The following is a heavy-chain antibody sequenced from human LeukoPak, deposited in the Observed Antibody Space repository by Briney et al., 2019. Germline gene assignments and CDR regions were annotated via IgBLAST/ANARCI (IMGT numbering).Heavy chain of an antibody. J-gene: IGHJ4*02. CDR3: ARENSYYDSSAYYYGSGYFDY. D-gene: IGHD3-22*01. V-gene: IGHV4-59*01. Sequence: SETLSLTCTVSGGSFSTYYWSWIRQPPGKGLEWIGYIYYSGTTNYNPSLRSRVTISVDTSKNQFSLRLSSVTSADTALYYCARENSYYDSSAYYYGSGYFDYWGQGTLVTVSS. CDR1: GGSFSTYY. CDR2: IYYSGTT.